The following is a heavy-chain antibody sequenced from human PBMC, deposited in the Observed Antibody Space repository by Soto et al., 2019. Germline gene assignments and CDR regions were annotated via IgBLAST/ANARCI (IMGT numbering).Heavy chain of an antibody. Sequence: PGGSLRLSCAASGFTFSDYAMGWVRQAPGKGLEWVSSISGSGGSTYSADSVKGRFTISGDNSKNTLYLQMNSLRAEDTAVFYCAKQDGPLTAFDYWGQGTLVTVSS. J-gene: IGHJ4*02. CDR1: GFTFSDYA. CDR3: AKQDGPLTAFDY. CDR2: ISGSGGST. D-gene: IGHD3-9*01. V-gene: IGHV3-23*01.